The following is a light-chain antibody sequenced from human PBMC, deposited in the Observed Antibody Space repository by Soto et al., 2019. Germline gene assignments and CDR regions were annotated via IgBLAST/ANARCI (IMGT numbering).Light chain of an antibody. Sequence: IVLTQSPGTLSLSPGERATLSCRASQSVSSSYLAWYQQNPGQAPRLLIYGASSRATGIPDRFSGSGSGTEFTITISSLQSEDFAVDYCQQYGSSVLTFGGGTKVDIK. CDR3: QQYGSSVLT. CDR2: GAS. V-gene: IGKV3-20*01. J-gene: IGKJ4*01. CDR1: QSVSSSY.